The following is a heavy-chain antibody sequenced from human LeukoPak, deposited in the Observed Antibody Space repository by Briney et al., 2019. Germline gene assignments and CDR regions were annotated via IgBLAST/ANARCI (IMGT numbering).Heavy chain of an antibody. CDR2: IYYSGST. D-gene: IGHD1-26*01. V-gene: IGHV4-39*01. Sequence: SETLSLTCTASGGSISSSSYYWGWIRQPPGKGLEWIGSIYYSGSTYYNPSLKSRVTISVDTSKNQFSLKLSSVTAADTAVYYCARLPIVGATPRFFDYWGQGTLVTVSS. CDR3: ARLPIVGATPRFFDY. CDR1: GGSISSSSYY. J-gene: IGHJ4*02.